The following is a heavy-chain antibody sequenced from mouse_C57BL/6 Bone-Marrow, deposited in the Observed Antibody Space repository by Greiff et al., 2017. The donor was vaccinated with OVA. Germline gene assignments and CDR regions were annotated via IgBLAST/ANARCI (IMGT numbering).Heavy chain of an antibody. CDR3: ALYVISYCWYCDV. V-gene: IGHV14-2*01. CDR1: GFNIKDYY. Sequence: EVQLQQSGAELVKPGASVKLSCTASGFNIKDYYMHWVKQRTEQGLEWIGRIDPEDGDTKYDPKFQGKATITADTSSNTAYLQLSSLTSADTAVYAFALYVISYCWYCDVCGTGTTVTVSS. J-gene: IGHJ1*03. D-gene: IGHD1-1*01. CDR2: IDPEDGDT.